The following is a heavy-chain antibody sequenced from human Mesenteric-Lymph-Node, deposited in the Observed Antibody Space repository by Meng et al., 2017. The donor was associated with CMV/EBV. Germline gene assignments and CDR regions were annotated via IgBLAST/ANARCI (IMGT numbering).Heavy chain of an antibody. D-gene: IGHD3-22*01. CDR2: INLSTATT. J-gene: IGHJ4*02. CDR3: ARGASGYYRTFKY. CDR1: FIFTTCY. V-gene: IGHV1-46*01. Sequence: FIFTTCYMHWVRQGPGQGLEWIGVINLSTATTSLAQKFQGRVTMNRDTSTATVYMELNSLRSEDTAIYYCARGASGYYRTFKYWGQGTLVTVSS.